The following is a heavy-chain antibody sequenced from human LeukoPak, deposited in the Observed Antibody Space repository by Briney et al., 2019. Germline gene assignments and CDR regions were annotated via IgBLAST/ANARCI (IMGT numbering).Heavy chain of an antibody. J-gene: IGHJ1*01. V-gene: IGHV4-34*01. D-gene: IGHD2-21*02. CDR1: GGSFTGYY. Sequence: PSETLSLTCAVYGGSFTGYYYSWIRQPPGKGLHWVGEIHPSGNFDYNPSLESRVAISVDTSKNRFSLRLTSVTAADTAFYYCARGADRSKAGDHWGQGTLVTVSS. CDR3: ARGADRSKAGDH. CDR2: IHPSGNF.